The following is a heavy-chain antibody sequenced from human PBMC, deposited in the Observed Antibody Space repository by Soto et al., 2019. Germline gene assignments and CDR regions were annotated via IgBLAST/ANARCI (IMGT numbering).Heavy chain of an antibody. D-gene: IGHD2-15*01. Sequence: PGESLKTSCNGSGYTFTYYWIGWVRQLPGKRLEWMGIIYPGDSDTRYSPSLQGRVTISADKSLNTAYLQWSSLEASDTAMYYCARLGDCSGGSCFSRYYYHGMDVWGQGTTVTV. CDR3: ARLGDCSGGSCFSRYYYHGMDV. V-gene: IGHV5-51*01. CDR2: IYPGDSDT. CDR1: GYTFTYYW. J-gene: IGHJ6*02.